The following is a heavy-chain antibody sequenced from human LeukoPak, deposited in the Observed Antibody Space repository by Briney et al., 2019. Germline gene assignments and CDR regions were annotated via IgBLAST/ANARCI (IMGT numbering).Heavy chain of an antibody. D-gene: IGHD3-22*01. V-gene: IGHV2-70*11. CDR2: IDWDDDK. CDR3: ARIVPHDSSGSDAFDI. CDR1: GFSLSTSGMC. J-gene: IGHJ3*02. Sequence: SGPALVKPTQTLTLTCTFPGFSLSTSGMCVSWIRQPPGKALEWLARIDWDDDKYYSTSLKTRLTISKDTSKNQVVLTMTNMDPVDTATYYCARIVPHDSSGSDAFDIWGQGTMVTVSS.